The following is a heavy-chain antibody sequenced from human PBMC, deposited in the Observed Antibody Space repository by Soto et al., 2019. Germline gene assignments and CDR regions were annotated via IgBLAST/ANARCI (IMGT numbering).Heavy chain of an antibody. D-gene: IGHD6-13*01. CDR2: IYPGDSDT. CDR1: GYSFTSYR. CDR3: ARRLRGYSSSWADFDY. Sequence: HGESLKISCKGSGYSFTSYRIGWVRQMPGKGLEWMGIIYPGDSDTRYSPSFQGQVTISADKSISTAYLQWSSLKASDTAMYYCARRLRGYSSSWADFDYWGQGTLVTVSS. V-gene: IGHV5-51*01. J-gene: IGHJ4*02.